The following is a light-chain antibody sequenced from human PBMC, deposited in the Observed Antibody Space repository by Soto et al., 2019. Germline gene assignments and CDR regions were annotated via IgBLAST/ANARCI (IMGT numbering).Light chain of an antibody. J-gene: IGKJ1*01. Sequence: EIVMTQSPATLSVSPGGRATLSCRASQSVSTNLAWYQQKPGQAPRLLIYGASTRATGIPARFGGSGSETEFTLTISSLQSEDFALYYCQQYINWPPWTFGQGTRVENK. CDR3: QQYINWPPWT. V-gene: IGKV3-15*01. CDR1: QSVSTN. CDR2: GAS.